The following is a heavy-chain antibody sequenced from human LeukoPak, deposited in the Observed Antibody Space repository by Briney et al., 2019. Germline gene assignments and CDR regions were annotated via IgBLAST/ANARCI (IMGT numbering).Heavy chain of an antibody. Sequence: GGSLRLSCAASGFTFSSYDMHWVRQATGKGLEWVSAIGTAGDTYYPGSVKGRFTISRENAKNSLYLQMNSLRAGDTAVYYCARGATGYYDSSGYYYGTFDIWGQGTMVTVSS. J-gene: IGHJ3*02. CDR1: GFTFSSYD. V-gene: IGHV3-13*04. CDR3: ARGATGYYDSSGYYYGTFDI. CDR2: IGTAGDT. D-gene: IGHD3-22*01.